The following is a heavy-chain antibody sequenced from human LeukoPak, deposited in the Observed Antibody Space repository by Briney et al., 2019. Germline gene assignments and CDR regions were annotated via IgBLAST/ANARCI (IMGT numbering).Heavy chain of an antibody. V-gene: IGHV4-39*01. CDR1: DDSISSSNYY. CDR3: ARPRVAAAFFYPFDV. D-gene: IGHD2-2*01. CDR2: LYYSGTT. J-gene: IGHJ3*01. Sequence: PSETLSLTCTVSDDSISSSNYYWAWIRQPPGKGLERIGSLYYSGTTYYNPSLKNRVTISVDTSENQVSLKLSSVTATDTAVYYCARPRVAAAFFYPFDVWGHGTMVTVSS.